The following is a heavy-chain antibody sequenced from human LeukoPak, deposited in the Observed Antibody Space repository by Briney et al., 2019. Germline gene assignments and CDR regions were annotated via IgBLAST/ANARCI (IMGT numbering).Heavy chain of an antibody. CDR2: ITSSSSYI. J-gene: IGHJ4*02. CDR3: ARVAGKSYHFDY. V-gene: IGHV3-21*01. CDR1: GFAFSTYS. Sequence: GGSLRLSCTASGFAFSTYSMDWVRQAPGKGLEWVSSITSSSSYIYYADSVKGRLTISRDKAKNTLYLHMNSLRAEDTAVYYCARVAGKSYHFDYWRQGRLVSV. D-gene: IGHD3-10*01.